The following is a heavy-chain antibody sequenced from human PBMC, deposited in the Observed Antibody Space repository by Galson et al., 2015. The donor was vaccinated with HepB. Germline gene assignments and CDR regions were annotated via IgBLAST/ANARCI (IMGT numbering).Heavy chain of an antibody. CDR1: GFTFSSYG. D-gene: IGHD1-20*01. Sequence: SLRLSCAASGFTFSSYGMHWVRQAPGKGLEWVAVISYDGSNKYYADSVKGRFTISRDNSKNTLYLRMNSLRAEDTAVYYCANGGKGYNWNDDFDYWGQGTLVTVSS. CDR3: ANGGKGYNWNDDFDY. V-gene: IGHV3-30*18. J-gene: IGHJ4*02. CDR2: ISYDGSNK.